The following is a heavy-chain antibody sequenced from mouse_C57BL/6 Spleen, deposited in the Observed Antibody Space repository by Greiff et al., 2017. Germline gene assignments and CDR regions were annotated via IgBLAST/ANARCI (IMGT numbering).Heavy chain of an antibody. CDR1: GYTFPSYW. J-gene: IGHJ2*01. V-gene: IGHV1-7*01. CDR3: ARSVGDYGYSYFDY. D-gene: IGHD2-2*01. CDR2: INPSSGYT. Sequence: VQLQQSGAELAKPGASVKLSCKASGYTFPSYWMHWVKQRPGQGLEWIGYINPSSGYTKYNQKFKDKAPLTADKSSSTAYMELRRLSCVDSAVYYCARSVGDYGYSYFDYWGQGTTLTVSS.